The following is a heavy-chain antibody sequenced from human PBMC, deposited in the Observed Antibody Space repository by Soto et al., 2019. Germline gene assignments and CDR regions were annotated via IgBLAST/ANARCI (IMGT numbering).Heavy chain of an antibody. Sequence: PGGSLRLSCAASGFTFSNYAMKWVRQAPGKGLERVSAISGSGGEAFYADSVKGRFTISRDNSKSTMYLQMNSLRAEDTAIYYCVKDYHYDGLTGYRPFDYWGQGTLVTSPQ. CDR1: GFTFSNYA. CDR2: ISGSGGEA. V-gene: IGHV3-23*01. CDR3: VKDYHYDGLTGYRPFDY. D-gene: IGHD3-9*01. J-gene: IGHJ4*02.